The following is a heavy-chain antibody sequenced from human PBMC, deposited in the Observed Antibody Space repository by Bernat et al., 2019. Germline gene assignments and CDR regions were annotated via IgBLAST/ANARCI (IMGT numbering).Heavy chain of an antibody. CDR3: ARDPDCSSTSCYYYGMDV. J-gene: IGHJ6*02. D-gene: IGHD2-2*01. CDR2: IWDDGSNK. CDR1: GFTFSSYG. Sequence: QVQLVESGGGVVQPGRSLRLSCAASGFTFSSYGMHWVRQAPGKGLEWVAVIWDDGSNKYYADSVKGRFTISRDNSKNTLYLQMNSLGAEDTAVYYCARDPDCSSTSCYYYGMDVWGQGTTVTVSS. V-gene: IGHV3-33*01.